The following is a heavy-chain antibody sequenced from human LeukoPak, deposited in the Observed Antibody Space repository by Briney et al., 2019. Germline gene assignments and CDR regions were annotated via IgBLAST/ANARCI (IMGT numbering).Heavy chain of an antibody. CDR1: GYTFTSYG. CDR3: ARGGGITMVRGLNFDY. Sequence: ASVKVSCKASGYTFTSYGISWVRQAPGQGLEWMGWISAYNGNTNYAQKLQGRVTMTTGTSTSTAYMELRSLRSDDTAVYYCARGGGITMVRGLNFDYWGQGTLVTVSS. CDR2: ISAYNGNT. D-gene: IGHD3-10*01. V-gene: IGHV1-18*01. J-gene: IGHJ4*02.